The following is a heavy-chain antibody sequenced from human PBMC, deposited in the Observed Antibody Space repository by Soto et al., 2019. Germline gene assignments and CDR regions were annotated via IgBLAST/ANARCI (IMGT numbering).Heavy chain of an antibody. D-gene: IGHD5-12*01. V-gene: IGHV4-4*02. J-gene: IGHJ4*02. CDR3: ARGVGGPQHYIVATIRYDY. CDR1: GGSISSSNW. Sequence: QVQLQESGPGLVKPSGTLSLTCAVSGGSISSSNWWSWVRQPPGKGLEWIGEIYHSGSTNYNPSLQSRVTISVDKSKNQFSLKLSSVTAADTAVYYCARGVGGPQHYIVATIRYDYWGQGTLVTVSS. CDR2: IYHSGST.